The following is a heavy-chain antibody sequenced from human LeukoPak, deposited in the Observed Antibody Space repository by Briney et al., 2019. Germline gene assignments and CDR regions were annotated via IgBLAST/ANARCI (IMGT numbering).Heavy chain of an antibody. CDR3: ARGGYFGLDY. Sequence: GGSLRLSCAASGFTFSSHWMHWVRQAPGKGLVWVSRINTDGSSTSYADSVKGRFTISRDNAKNTLYLQMNSLRAEDTAVYFCARGGYFGLDYWGQGTLVTVSS. CDR2: INTDGSST. V-gene: IGHV3-74*01. CDR1: GFTFSSHW. J-gene: IGHJ4*02. D-gene: IGHD5-18*01.